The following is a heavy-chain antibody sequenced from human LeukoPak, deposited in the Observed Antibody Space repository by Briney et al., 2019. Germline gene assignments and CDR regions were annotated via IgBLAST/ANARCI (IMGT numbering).Heavy chain of an antibody. V-gene: IGHV3-48*03. CDR3: ARKGWYSSGWYRTNFDY. CDR2: ISSSSSTI. J-gene: IGHJ4*02. D-gene: IGHD6-19*01. Sequence: GGSLRLSCAASGFTFSSYEMNWVRQAPGTGLELVSYISSSSSTIYYADSVKGRFAISRDNAKNSLYLQMNGLRAEDTAVYYCARKGWYSSGWYRTNFDYWGQGTLVTVSS. CDR1: GFTFSSYE.